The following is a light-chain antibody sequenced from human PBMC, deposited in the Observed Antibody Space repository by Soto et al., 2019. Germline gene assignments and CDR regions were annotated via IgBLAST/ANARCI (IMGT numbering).Light chain of an antibody. Sequence: ETVLTQSPGSLSLSPGETVTLSCRASQSVSSTYLAWYQQKPGQAPRVLIYGASSRATGIPDRFSGSGSGTDFTLTISRLEPEDFAVYYCHQCGNSWWTFGQGTKVEIK. CDR3: HQCGNSWWT. J-gene: IGKJ1*01. V-gene: IGKV3-20*01. CDR2: GAS. CDR1: QSVSSTY.